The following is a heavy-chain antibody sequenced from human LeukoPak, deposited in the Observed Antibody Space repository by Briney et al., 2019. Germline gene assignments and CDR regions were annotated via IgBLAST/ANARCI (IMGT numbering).Heavy chain of an antibody. V-gene: IGHV3-21*01. Sequence: GGSLRLSCTASGFTFSGAWMTWVRQAPGKGLEWVSSISSSSSYIYYADSVKGRFTISRDNAKNSLYLQMNSLRAEDTAVYYCARDGPGYDAFDIWGQGTMVTVSS. J-gene: IGHJ3*02. CDR3: ARDGPGYDAFDI. CDR1: GFTFSGAW. D-gene: IGHD6-13*01. CDR2: ISSSSSYI.